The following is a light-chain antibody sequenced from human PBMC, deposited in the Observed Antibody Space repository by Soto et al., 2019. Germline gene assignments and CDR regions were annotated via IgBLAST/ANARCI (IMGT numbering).Light chain of an antibody. J-gene: IGLJ2*01. V-gene: IGLV2-14*01. Sequence: QSALTQPASVSGSPGQSITISCTGTSSDVGGYNYVSWYQQHPGKAPKLMIYDVSNRPSGVSNRFSGSKSGNTASLTISGLQAEDEADYYCSSYTSSSTPSVVFGGWTKVTVL. CDR2: DVS. CDR3: SSYTSSSTPSVV. CDR1: SSDVGGYNY.